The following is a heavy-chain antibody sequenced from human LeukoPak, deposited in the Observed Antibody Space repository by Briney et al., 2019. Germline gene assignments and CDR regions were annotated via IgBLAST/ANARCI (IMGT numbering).Heavy chain of an antibody. Sequence: GESLKISCKGSGYSFTSYWIGWVRQMPGKGLEWMGIIYPGDSDTTYSPSFQGQVTISADKSISTAYLQWSSLKASDTAMYYCARRGYDSSGYRDAFDIWGQGTMVTVSS. V-gene: IGHV5-51*01. D-gene: IGHD3-22*01. CDR1: GYSFTSYW. CDR2: IYPGDSDT. CDR3: ARRGYDSSGYRDAFDI. J-gene: IGHJ3*02.